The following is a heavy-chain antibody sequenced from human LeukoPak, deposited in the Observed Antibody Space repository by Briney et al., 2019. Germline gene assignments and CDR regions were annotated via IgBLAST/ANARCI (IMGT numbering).Heavy chain of an antibody. CDR2: ISGSGGST. D-gene: IGHD6-13*01. Sequence: PGGSLRLSCATSGFSFSSYAMSWVRQAPGKGLEWVSSISGSGGSTYYADSVNGRFTISRDNSKNTLYLQMNSLRAEDTAVYYCAKATYSSSWNLYFGYWGQGTLVTVSS. J-gene: IGHJ4*02. CDR3: AKATYSSSWNLYFGY. V-gene: IGHV3-23*01. CDR1: GFSFSSYA.